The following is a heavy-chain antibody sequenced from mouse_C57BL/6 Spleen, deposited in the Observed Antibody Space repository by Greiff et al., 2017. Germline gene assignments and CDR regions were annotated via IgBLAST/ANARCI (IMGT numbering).Heavy chain of an antibody. CDR3: ARTVVATEYYAMDY. V-gene: IGHV2-2*01. Sequence: VKLMESGPGLVQPSQSLSITCTVSGFSLTSYGVHWVRQSPGKGLEWLGVIWSGGSTDYNAAFISRLSISKDNSKSQVFFKMNSLQADDTAIYYCARTVVATEYYAMDYWGQGTSVTVSS. J-gene: IGHJ4*01. D-gene: IGHD1-1*01. CDR1: GFSLTSYG. CDR2: IWSGGST.